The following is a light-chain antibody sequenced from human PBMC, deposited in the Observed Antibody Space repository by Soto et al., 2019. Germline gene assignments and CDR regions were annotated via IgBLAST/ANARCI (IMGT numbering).Light chain of an antibody. J-gene: IGLJ3*02. V-gene: IGLV4-69*02. CDR2: LNSDGSH. Sequence: QSVLTQSPSASASLGASVKLTCTLSSGHSNYAIAWHQQQAEKGPRYLMKLNSDGSHSKGDGIPDRFSGSSSGAERYLTISSLQSEDEADYCCQTWGTGIAVFGGGTKLTVL. CDR3: QTWGTGIAV. CDR1: SGHSNYA.